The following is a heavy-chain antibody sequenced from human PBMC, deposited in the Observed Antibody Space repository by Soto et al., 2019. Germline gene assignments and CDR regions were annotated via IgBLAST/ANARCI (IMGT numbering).Heavy chain of an antibody. V-gene: IGHV1-69*05. J-gene: IGHJ5*02. CDR3: ARGAQSGSWGEGWFDP. D-gene: IGHD6-13*01. Sequence: QVQLVQSGAELKKPGSSVKVSCKASGGTFSSYAISWVRQAPGQGLEWMGGIIPIFGTANYAQKFQGRVTITXDASTSTAYMDLSSLTSDDTAIYYCARGAQSGSWGEGWFDPWGQGTLVTVSS. CDR1: GGTFSSYA. CDR2: IIPIFGTA.